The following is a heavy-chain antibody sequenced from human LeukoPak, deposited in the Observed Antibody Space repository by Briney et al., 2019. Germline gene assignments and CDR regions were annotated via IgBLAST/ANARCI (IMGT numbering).Heavy chain of an antibody. CDR2: ISSSSSYI. D-gene: IGHD1-26*01. J-gene: IGHJ3*02. V-gene: IGHV3-21*01. CDR3: TRINPTSGSYYDAFDI. CDR1: GFTFSSYS. Sequence: GGSLRLSCAASGFTFSSYSMNWVRPAPGKGLEWVSSISSSSSYIYYADSVKGRFTISRDNAKNSLYLQMNSLRAEDTAVYYCTRINPTSGSYYDAFDIWGQGTMVTVSS.